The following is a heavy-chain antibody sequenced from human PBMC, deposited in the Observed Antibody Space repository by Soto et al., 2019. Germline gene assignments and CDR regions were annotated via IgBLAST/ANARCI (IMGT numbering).Heavy chain of an antibody. CDR2: ISGSGDST. D-gene: IGHD1-1*01. CDR3: AKDPWNNWSGLFDP. V-gene: IGHV3-23*01. Sequence: QPGGSLRLSCAASGFTFSSYAMSWVRQAPGKGLEWVSAISGSGDSTYYADSVEGRFTISRDTSKNTLYLQMNSLRDEDTAVYYCAKDPWNNWSGLFDPWGQGTLVTVSS. CDR1: GFTFSSYA. J-gene: IGHJ5*02.